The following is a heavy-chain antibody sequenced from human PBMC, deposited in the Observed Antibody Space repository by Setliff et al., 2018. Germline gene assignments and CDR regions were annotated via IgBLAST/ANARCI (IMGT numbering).Heavy chain of an antibody. J-gene: IGHJ4*02. Sequence: ASVKVSCKASGYAFINYYMFWVRQAPGQGPEWMGTINTGGGSASIVDQFQGRVTMTRDTSTSTVYLELNSLRSDDTAVYYCLRLVRYCTKIACQATSGDEVWGLGTLVTVSS. CDR1: GYAFINYY. CDR2: INTGGGSA. V-gene: IGHV1-46*01. CDR3: LRLVRYCTKIACQATSGDEV. D-gene: IGHD2-8*01.